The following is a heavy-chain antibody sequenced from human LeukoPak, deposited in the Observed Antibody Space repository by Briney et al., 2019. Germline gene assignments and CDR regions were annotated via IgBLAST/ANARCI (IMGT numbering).Heavy chain of an antibody. CDR1: GGSISSGGYY. J-gene: IGHJ4*02. CDR2: IYYSGST. V-gene: IGHV4-31*03. CDR3: AREALGELSSFDY. D-gene: IGHD3-16*02. Sequence: SETLSLTCTVSGGSISSGGYYWSWIRQHPGKGLEWIGYIYYSGSTYYSPSLKSRVTISVDTSKNQFSLKLSSVTAADTAVYYCAREALGELSSFDYWGQGTLVTVSS.